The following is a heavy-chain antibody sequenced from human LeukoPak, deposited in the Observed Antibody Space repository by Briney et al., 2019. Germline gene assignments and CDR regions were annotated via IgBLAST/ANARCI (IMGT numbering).Heavy chain of an antibody. CDR3: ARVGVGEYYYDSSGYYYLDY. CDR1: GYTFTGYY. Sequence: ASVKVSCKASGYTFTGYYMHWVRQAPGQGLEWMGWINTNTGNPTYAQGFPGRFVFSLDTSVSTAYLQISSLKAEDTAVYYCARVGVGEYYYDSSGYYYLDYWGQGTLVTVSS. V-gene: IGHV7-4-1*02. CDR2: INTNTGNP. J-gene: IGHJ4*02. D-gene: IGHD3-22*01.